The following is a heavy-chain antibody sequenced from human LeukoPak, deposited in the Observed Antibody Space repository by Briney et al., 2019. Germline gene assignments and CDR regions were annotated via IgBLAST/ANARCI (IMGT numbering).Heavy chain of an antibody. J-gene: IGHJ1*01. CDR2: IIPIFGTA. CDR3: ARDSGSSSGYYQPQYFQH. CDR1: GGTFSSYA. V-gene: IGHV1-69*13. D-gene: IGHD3-22*01. Sequence: SVKVSCKASGGTFSSYAISWVRQAPGQGLEWMGGIIPIFGTANHAQKFQGRVTITADESTSTAYMELSSLRSEDTAVYYCARDSGSSSGYYQPQYFQHWGQGTLVTVSS.